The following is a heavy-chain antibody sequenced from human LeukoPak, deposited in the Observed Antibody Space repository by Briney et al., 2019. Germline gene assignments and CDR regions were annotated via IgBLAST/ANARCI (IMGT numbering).Heavy chain of an antibody. J-gene: IGHJ4*02. V-gene: IGHV1-46*01. CDR1: GYTFTSNY. D-gene: IGHD3-9*01. CDR2: INPSGGST. Sequence: ASVKVSCKAFGYTFTSNYMHWVRQAPGQGLEWMGKINPSGGSTSYTQKKFQGRVTMTRDTSTSTVYMELSSLRSEDTAVYYCARERGYDILTGRRGGFDYWGQGTLVTVSS. CDR3: ARERGYDILTGRRGGFDY.